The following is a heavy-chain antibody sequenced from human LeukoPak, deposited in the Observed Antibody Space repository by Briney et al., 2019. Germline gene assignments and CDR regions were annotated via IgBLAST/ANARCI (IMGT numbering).Heavy chain of an antibody. J-gene: IGHJ6*02. V-gene: IGHV3-21*01. D-gene: IGHD3-22*01. CDR3: ARVSITMIPYGMDV. CDR1: GFTFSSYS. Sequence: GGSLRLSCAAPGFTFSSYSMNWVRQAPGKGLEWVSSISSSSSYIYYADSVKGRFTISRDNAKNSLYLQMNSLRAEDTAVYYCARVSITMIPYGMDVWGQGTTVTVSS. CDR2: ISSSSSYI.